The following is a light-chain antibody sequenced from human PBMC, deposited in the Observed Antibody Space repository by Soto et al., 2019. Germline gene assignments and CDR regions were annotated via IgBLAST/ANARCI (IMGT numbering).Light chain of an antibody. CDR1: QSVSSNY. V-gene: IGKV3-20*01. Sequence: EIVLTQSPATLSLSPGERATLSCRASQSVSSNYLSWFQQKPGQAPRLLIYAASSRPTGIPDRFTGRGSGTDFTLTISGLEPEDFAIYFCQQYASSPLTFGGGTKVEFK. J-gene: IGKJ4*01. CDR3: QQYASSPLT. CDR2: AAS.